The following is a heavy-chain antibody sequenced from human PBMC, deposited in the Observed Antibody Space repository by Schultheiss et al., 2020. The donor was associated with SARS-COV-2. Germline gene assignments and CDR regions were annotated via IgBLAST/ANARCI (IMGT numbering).Heavy chain of an antibody. J-gene: IGHJ4*02. CDR3: ASGSHDYGDDY. Sequence: SETLSLTCTVSGFSISSNYWSWIRQPPGKGLEWIGYIYYSGSTYYNPSLKSLVTISVDTSKNQFSLKLSSVTAADTAVYYCASGSHDYGDDYWGQGTLVTVSS. V-gene: IGHV4-59*08. D-gene: IGHD4-17*01. CDR2: IYYSGST. CDR1: GFSISSNY.